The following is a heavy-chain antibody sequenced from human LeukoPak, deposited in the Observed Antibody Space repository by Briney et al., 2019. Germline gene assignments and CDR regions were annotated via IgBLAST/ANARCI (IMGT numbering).Heavy chain of an antibody. J-gene: IGHJ4*02. CDR3: AKRGVVIRVILVGFHKEAYYFDS. D-gene: IGHD3-22*01. V-gene: IGHV3-23*01. CDR2: ISGSGGTT. CDR1: GITLSNYS. Sequence: GGSLRLSCAVSGITLSNYSMSWVRQAPGKGLEWVAGISGSGGTTTYADSVKGRFTISRDNPRNILYLQMNSLRAEDTAVYFCAKRGVVIRVILVGFHKEAYYFDSWGQGALVTVSS.